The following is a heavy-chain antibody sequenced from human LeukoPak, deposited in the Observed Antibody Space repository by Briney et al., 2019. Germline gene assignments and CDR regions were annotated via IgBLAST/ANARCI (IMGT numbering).Heavy chain of an antibody. CDR2: IRSKAYGATT. Sequence: GGSLRLSCTASGFILGDYAMSWVRQAPGKGLEWVGFIRSKAYGATTEYAASVKGRFTISRDDSKSIAYLQTNSLKTEDTAVYYCTRDTAEFYDSSGYAGDWGQGTLVTVSS. D-gene: IGHD3-22*01. J-gene: IGHJ4*02. CDR1: GFILGDYA. V-gene: IGHV3-49*04. CDR3: TRDTAEFYDSSGYAGD.